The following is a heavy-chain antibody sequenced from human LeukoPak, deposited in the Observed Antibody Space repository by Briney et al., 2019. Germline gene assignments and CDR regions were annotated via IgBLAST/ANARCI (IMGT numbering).Heavy chain of an antibody. J-gene: IGHJ4*02. Sequence: ASVKVSCKASGYTFTSYGTSWVRQAPGQGLEWMGWISAYNGNTNYAQKLQGRVTMTTDTSTSTAYMELRSLRSDDTAVYYCARTVEGENWNDVGDYWGQGTLVTVSS. V-gene: IGHV1-18*01. CDR3: ARTVEGENWNDVGDY. CDR1: GYTFTSYG. CDR2: ISAYNGNT. D-gene: IGHD1-1*01.